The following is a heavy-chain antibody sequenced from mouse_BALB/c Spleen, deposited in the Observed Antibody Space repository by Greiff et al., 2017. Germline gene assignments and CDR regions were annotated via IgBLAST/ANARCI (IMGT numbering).Heavy chain of an antibody. Sequence: QVQLQQSGAELVKPGASVKLSCKASGYTFTSYWMHWVKQRPGQGLEWIGEINPSNGRTNYNEKFKSKATLTVDKSSSTAYMQLSSLTSEDSAVYYCARRGSSWGYFDYWGQGTTLTVSS. CDR3: ARRGSSWGYFDY. V-gene: IGHV1S81*02. CDR1: GYTFTSYW. CDR2: INPSNGRT. D-gene: IGHD1-1*01. J-gene: IGHJ2*01.